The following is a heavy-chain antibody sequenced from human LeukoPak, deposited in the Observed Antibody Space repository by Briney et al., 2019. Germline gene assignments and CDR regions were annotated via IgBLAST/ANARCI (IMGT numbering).Heavy chain of an antibody. CDR1: GFSFSSFA. CDR2: ISGSGGST. V-gene: IGHV3-23*01. J-gene: IGHJ4*02. CDR3: AKCARIGWLPIDY. D-gene: IGHD3-9*01. Sequence: PGESLTLSCAACGFSFSSFAMSWIRQAPGKGLEWVSGISGSGGSTYYADFVKGRFTISRDNSKDTLCLQMNSLRAEDKAVYYCAKCARIGWLPIDYWGQGTLVTVSS.